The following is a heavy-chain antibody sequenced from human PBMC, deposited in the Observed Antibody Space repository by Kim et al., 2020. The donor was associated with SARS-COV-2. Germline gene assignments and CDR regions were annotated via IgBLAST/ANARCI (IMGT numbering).Heavy chain of an antibody. CDR2: IYYSGST. V-gene: IGHV4-39*01. Sequence: SETLSLTCTVSGGSISSSSYYWGWIRQPPGKGLEWIGSIYYSGSTYYNPSLKSRVTISVDTSKNQFSLKLSSVTAADTAVYYCAASRSTINWFDPWGQGTLVTVSS. J-gene: IGHJ5*02. D-gene: IGHD2-2*01. CDR3: AASRSTINWFDP. CDR1: GGSISSSSYY.